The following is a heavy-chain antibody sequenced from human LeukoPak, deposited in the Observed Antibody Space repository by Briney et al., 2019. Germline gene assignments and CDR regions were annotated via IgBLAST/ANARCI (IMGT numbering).Heavy chain of an antibody. D-gene: IGHD1-7*01. V-gene: IGHV3-33*06. CDR2: IWYDASNK. CDR1: GFTFSSYG. Sequence: GGSLRLSCAASGFTFSSYGMHWVRQAPGKGLEWVAVIWYDASNKYYADSVKGRFTISRDNSKNTLYLQMNSLRAEDTAVYYCAKQTGTTGYYYMDVWGKGTTVTVSS. CDR3: AKQTGTTGYYYMDV. J-gene: IGHJ6*03.